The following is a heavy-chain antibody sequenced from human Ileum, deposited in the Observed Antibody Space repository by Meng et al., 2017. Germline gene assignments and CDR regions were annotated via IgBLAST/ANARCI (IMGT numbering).Heavy chain of an antibody. J-gene: IGHJ4*02. Sequence: EGQGGESGGGSVQAGGSLRLFCAASGFTFSGYWVHWVRQAPGKGLVWLSRISPDGTRTNYADSVKGRFTVSRDNVKNTLYLQMNSLTAEDTAVYFCARDFDRENWGQGTLVTVSS. V-gene: IGHV3-74*01. CDR1: GFTFSGYW. CDR2: ISPDGTRT. CDR3: ARDFDREN.